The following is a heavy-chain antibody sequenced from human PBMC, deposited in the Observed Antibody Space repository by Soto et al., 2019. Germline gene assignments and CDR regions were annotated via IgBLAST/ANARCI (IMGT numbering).Heavy chain of an antibody. CDR3: ASMKGGSQYYYYGMDV. CDR2: IIPMYGTA. D-gene: IGHD3-10*01. J-gene: IGHJ6*02. Sequence: QVQLVQSGAEVKKPGSSVKVSCKASGGTFSSYAISWVRQAPGPGLEWMGGIIPMYGTADYAQKFQGRVTITADESTRTAYVELSRLRSDDTAVYYCASMKGGSQYYYYGMDVWGQGTTVTVSS. V-gene: IGHV1-69*12. CDR1: GGTFSSYA.